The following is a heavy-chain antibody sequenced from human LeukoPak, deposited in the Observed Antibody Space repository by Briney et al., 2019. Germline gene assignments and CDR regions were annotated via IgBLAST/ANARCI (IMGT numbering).Heavy chain of an antibody. CDR2: IIPIFGTA. CDR3: AREETYYDFWSGYYRIPLFDI. V-gene: IGHV1-69*13. CDR1: GGTFSSYA. J-gene: IGHJ3*02. Sequence: WASVKVSCKASGGTFSSYAISWVRQAPGQGLEWMGGIIPIFGTANYAQKFQGRVTITADESTSTAYMELSSLRSEDTAVYYCAREETYYDFWSGYYRIPLFDIWGQGTMVTVSS. D-gene: IGHD3-3*01.